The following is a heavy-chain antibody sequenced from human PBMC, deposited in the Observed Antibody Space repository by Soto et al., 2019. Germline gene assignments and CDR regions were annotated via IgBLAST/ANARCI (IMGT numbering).Heavy chain of an antibody. CDR1: GFTFSDYY. Sequence: LRLSCAASGFTFSDYYMSWIRQAPGKGLEWVSYISSSSSYTNYADSVKGRFTISRDNAKNSLYLQMNSLRAEDTAVYYCARELGYCSSTSCYLSYYYYYGMDVWGQGTTVTVSS. V-gene: IGHV3-11*06. J-gene: IGHJ6*02. CDR3: ARELGYCSSTSCYLSYYYYYGMDV. D-gene: IGHD2-2*01. CDR2: ISSSSSYT.